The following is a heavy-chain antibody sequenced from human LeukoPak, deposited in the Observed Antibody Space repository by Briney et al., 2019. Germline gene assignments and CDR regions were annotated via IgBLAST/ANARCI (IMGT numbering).Heavy chain of an antibody. Sequence: ASVKVSCKASVGTFSSYAISWVRQAPGQGLEWMGGIIPIFGTANYAQKFQGRVTITTDESTSTAYMEMSSLRSEDTAVYYCARDSRIVGQQLVQGWFDPWGQGTLVTVSS. CDR3: ARDSRIVGQQLVQGWFDP. CDR2: IIPIFGTA. D-gene: IGHD6-13*01. CDR1: VGTFSSYA. J-gene: IGHJ5*02. V-gene: IGHV1-69*05.